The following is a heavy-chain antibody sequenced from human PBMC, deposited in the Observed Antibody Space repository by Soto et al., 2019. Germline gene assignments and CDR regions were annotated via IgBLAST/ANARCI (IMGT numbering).Heavy chain of an antibody. CDR2: SSGSGART. CDR3: AKKPTVSPLGCWFDP. J-gene: IGHJ5*02. V-gene: IGHV3-23*01. D-gene: IGHD4-17*01. CDR1: GFTFSSYA. Sequence: GGSLRLSCAASGFTFSSYAMSWVRQSPERGLEWVSTSSGSGARTFYADSVKGRFTISRDNSKNTLYLQMNSLRAEDTAVYYCAKKPTVSPLGCWFDPWGQGTLVTVSS.